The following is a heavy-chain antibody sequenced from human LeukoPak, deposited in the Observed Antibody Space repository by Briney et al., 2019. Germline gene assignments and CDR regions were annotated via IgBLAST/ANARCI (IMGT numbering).Heavy chain of an antibody. J-gene: IGHJ4*02. V-gene: IGHV4-34*01. Sequence: SGTLSLTCAVYGGSFSGYYWSWIRQPPGKGLEWIGEINHSGSTNYNPSFKSRVTISVDTSKNQFSLKLSSVTAADTAVYYCARGSAKPTYGSGSSIDYWGQGTLVTVSS. CDR3: ARGSAKPTYGSGSSIDY. CDR1: GGSFSGYY. D-gene: IGHD3-10*01. CDR2: INHSGST.